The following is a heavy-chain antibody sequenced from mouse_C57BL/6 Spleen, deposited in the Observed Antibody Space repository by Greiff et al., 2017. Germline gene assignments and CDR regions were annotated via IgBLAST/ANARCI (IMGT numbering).Heavy chain of an antibody. CDR1: GFSLTSYG. CDR3: AINYGSSYGWLAY. CDR2: IWRGGST. V-gene: IGHV2-5*01. D-gene: IGHD1-1*01. J-gene: IGHJ3*01. Sequence: VQLQQSGPGLVQPSQSLSITCTVSGFSLTSYGVHWVRQSPGKGLEWLGVIWRGGSTDYNAAFMSRLSITKDNSKSQVFFKMNSLQADDTAIYYCAINYGSSYGWLAYWGQGTLVTVSA.